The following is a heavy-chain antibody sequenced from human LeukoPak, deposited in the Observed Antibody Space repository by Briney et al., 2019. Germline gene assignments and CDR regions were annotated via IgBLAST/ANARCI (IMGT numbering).Heavy chain of an antibody. J-gene: IGHJ4*02. CDR1: GGSISNYY. V-gene: IGHV4-59*12. CDR3: AREGGSYRPLDY. CDR2: IYYSGST. Sequence: PSETLSLTCTVSGGSISNYYWSWIRQPPGKGLEWIGHIYYSGSTKYNPSLKSRVTISVDTSKNQFSLKLSSVTAADTAVYYCAREGGSYRPLDYSGQGTLVTVSS. D-gene: IGHD3-16*02.